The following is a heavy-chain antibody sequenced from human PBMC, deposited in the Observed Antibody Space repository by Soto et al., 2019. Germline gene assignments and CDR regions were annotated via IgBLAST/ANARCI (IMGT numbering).Heavy chain of an antibody. CDR2: IRSKAYGGTT. CDR1: GFAIGEYA. J-gene: IGHJ4*02. V-gene: IGHV3-49*04. Sequence: GWSLRVPCTGAGFAIGEYAMSWVREAPGKGLEWVGFIRSKAYGGTTEYAASVKGRFTISRDDSKSIAYLQMNSLKTEDTAVYYCTRRRPLFQSDYWGQGTLVTVSS. CDR3: TRRRPLFQSDY. D-gene: IGHD2-21*01.